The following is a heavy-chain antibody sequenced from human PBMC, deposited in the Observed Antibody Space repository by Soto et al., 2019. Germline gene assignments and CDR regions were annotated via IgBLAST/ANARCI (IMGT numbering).Heavy chain of an antibody. J-gene: IGHJ4*02. CDR3: ARYEAYCSSTSCYNFDY. D-gene: IGHD2-2*02. CDR1: GYTFTSYG. CDR2: ISAYNGNT. V-gene: IGHV1-18*01. Sequence: GASVKVSCKASGYTFTSYGISWVRQAPGQGLEWMGWISAYNGNTNYAQKLQGRVTMTTDTSTSTAYMELRSLRSDDTAVYYCARYEAYCSSTSCYNFDYWGQGTLVTVSS.